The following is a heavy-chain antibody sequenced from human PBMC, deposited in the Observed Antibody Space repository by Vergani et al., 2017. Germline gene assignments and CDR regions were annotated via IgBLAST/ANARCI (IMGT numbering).Heavy chain of an antibody. V-gene: IGHV1-18*04. J-gene: IGHJ4*02. D-gene: IGHD3-3*01. CDR3: ARDVGITIFGVHQMVGYFDY. CDR2: ISAYNGNT. Sequence: QVQLVQSGAEVKKPGASVKVSCKASGYTFTSYGISWVRQAPGQGLEWMGWISAYNGNTNYAQKLQGRVTMTTDTSTSTAYMELSSLRSEDTAVYYCARDVGITIFGVHQMVGYFDYWGQGTLVTVSS. CDR1: GYTFTSYG.